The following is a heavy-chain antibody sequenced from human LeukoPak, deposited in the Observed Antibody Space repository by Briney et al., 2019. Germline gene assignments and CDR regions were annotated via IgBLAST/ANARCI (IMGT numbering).Heavy chain of an antibody. CDR3: AKDMFPSSGSYYHDAFDI. V-gene: IGHV3-15*01. CDR2: IKSKTDGGTT. D-gene: IGHD1-26*01. J-gene: IGHJ3*02. CDR1: GFTFSNAW. Sequence: GGSLRLSCAASGFTFSNAWMSWVRQAPGKGLEWVGRIKSKTDGGTTDYAAPVKGRFTISRDDSKNTLYLQMNSLKTEDTAVYYCAKDMFPSSGSYYHDAFDIWGQGTMVTVSS.